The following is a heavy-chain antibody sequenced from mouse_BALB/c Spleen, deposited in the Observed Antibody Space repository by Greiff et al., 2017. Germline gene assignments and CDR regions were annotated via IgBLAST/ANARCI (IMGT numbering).Heavy chain of an antibody. V-gene: IGHV3-2*02. CDR2: ISYSGST. Sequence: EVQLEESGPGLVKPSQSLSLTCTVTGYSITSDYAWYWIRQFPGNKLEWMGYISYSGSTSYNPSLKSRISITRDTSKNQFFLQLNTVTTEDTATYSCAAYYGNSSYWYFDVWGEGTTVTVSS. CDR3: AAYYGNSSYWYFDV. J-gene: IGHJ1*01. CDR1: GYSITSDYA. D-gene: IGHD1-1*01.